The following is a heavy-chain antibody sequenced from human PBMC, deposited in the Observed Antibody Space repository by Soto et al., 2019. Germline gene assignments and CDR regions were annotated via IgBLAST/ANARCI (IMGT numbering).Heavy chain of an antibody. CDR1: GASISGFY. CDR3: VRDGTKTLRDWFDP. Sequence: QVQLQESGPGLVKPSETLSLTCTVSGASISGFYWSWIRKSAGKGLEWIGRIYATGTTDYNPSLMSRVMMSVDTSKKQFSLKLRSVTAADTAVYYCVRDGTKTLRDWFDPWGQGLSVTVSS. J-gene: IGHJ5*02. V-gene: IGHV4-4*07. D-gene: IGHD1-1*01. CDR2: IYATGTT.